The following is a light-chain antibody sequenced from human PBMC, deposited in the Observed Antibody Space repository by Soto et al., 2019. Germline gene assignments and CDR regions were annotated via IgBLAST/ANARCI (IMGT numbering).Light chain of an antibody. CDR2: AAS. J-gene: IGKJ1*01. Sequence: DIQMAQSPSSLSASVGDRVTITCRASQGIRNDLGWYQQKPGKAPKRLIYAASSLQSGVPSRFSGSGSGTDFTLTISRLEPEDFAVYYCQQYGSSSWTFGQGTKVDIK. V-gene: IGKV1-17*01. CDR1: QGIRND. CDR3: QQYGSSSWT.